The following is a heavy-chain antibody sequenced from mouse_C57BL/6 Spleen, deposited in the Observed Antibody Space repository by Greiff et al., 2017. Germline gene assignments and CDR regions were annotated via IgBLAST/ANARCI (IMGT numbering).Heavy chain of an antibody. CDR2: IYPGSGSI. J-gene: IGHJ3*01. V-gene: IGHV1-55*01. CDR3: ASEDYDGAWFAY. CDR1: GYTFTSYW. Sequence: QVQLQQSGAELVKPGASVKMSCKASGYTFTSYWITWVKQRPGQGLEWIGDIYPGSGSIYYNEKFKSKATLTVDTSSSTAYMQLIILTSEDSAFYYCASEDYDGAWFAYWGQGTLVTVSA. D-gene: IGHD2-4*01.